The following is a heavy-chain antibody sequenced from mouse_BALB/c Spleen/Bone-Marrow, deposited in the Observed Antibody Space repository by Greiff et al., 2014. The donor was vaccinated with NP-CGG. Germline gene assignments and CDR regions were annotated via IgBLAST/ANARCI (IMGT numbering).Heavy chain of an antibody. CDR2: IWAGGST. CDR1: GFSLTSYG. D-gene: IGHD1-2*01. V-gene: IGHV2-9*02. J-gene: IGHJ4*01. CDR3: ARITTATWAMDY. Sequence: VHLVESGPGLVAPSQSLSITYTVSGFSLTSYGVHWVRQPPGKGLEWLGVIWAGGSTNYNSAFMSRLSISKDNSKSQVFLKMNSLQTDDTAMYYCARITTATWAMDYWGQGTSVTVSS.